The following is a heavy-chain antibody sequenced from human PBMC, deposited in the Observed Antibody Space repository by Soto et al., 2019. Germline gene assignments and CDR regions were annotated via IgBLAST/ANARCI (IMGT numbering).Heavy chain of an antibody. CDR2: INAGNGNT. D-gene: IGHD3-10*01. CDR1: GYTFTSYA. CDR3: ARGTPVWFDP. J-gene: IGHJ5*02. V-gene: IGHV1-3*01. Sequence: VSAKVCCKASGYTFTSYARHWVRQAHGQRLEWMGWINAGNGNTKYSQKFQGRVTITRDTSASTAYMELSSLRSEDTAVYYCARGTPVWFDPWGQGTLVTVSS.